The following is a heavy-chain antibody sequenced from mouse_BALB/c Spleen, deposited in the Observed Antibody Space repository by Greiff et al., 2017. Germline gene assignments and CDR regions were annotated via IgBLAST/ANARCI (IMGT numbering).Heavy chain of an antibody. D-gene: IGHD2-4*01. CDR3: ARDRGSSTMITTAWFAY. CDR2: IWAGGST. CDR1: GFSLTSYG. V-gene: IGHV2-9*02. J-gene: IGHJ3*01. Sequence: VQLQESGPGLVAPSQSLSITCTVSGFSLTSYGVHWVRQPPGKGLEWLGVIWAGGSTNYNSALMSRLSISKDNSKSQVFLKMNSLQTDDTAMYYCARDRGSSTMITTAWFAYWGQGTLVTVSA.